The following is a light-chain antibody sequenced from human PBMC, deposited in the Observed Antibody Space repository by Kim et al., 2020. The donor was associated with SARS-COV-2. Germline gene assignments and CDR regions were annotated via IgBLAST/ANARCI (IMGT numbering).Light chain of an antibody. CDR1: QGISSH. J-gene: IGKJ4*02. Sequence: SVGDRVTIACRASQGISSHLAWYQQKPGRAPTLLIYAAATLQGGVPLRFSSSGSWTEFTLTISSLQPEDFATYYCQQLNSYPRLTFGGGTKVDIK. CDR2: AAA. V-gene: IGKV1-9*01. CDR3: QQLNSYPRLT.